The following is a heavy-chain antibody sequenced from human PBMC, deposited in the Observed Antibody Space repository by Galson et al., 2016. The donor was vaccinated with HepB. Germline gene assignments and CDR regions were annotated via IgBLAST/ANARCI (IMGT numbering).Heavy chain of an antibody. Sequence: SLRLSCAASGFLFSDYHMNWVRQAPGKGLEWVSHIRSRGDVIYYADSVKGRFSISRDNAKNSLFLQMHSLREDDTAVYYCARGFFGDYLGSGFQHWGRGTLVTVSS. V-gene: IGHV3-48*02. J-gene: IGHJ1*01. CDR1: GFLFSDYH. D-gene: IGHD4-17*01. CDR3: ARGFFGDYLGSGFQH. CDR2: IRSRGDVI.